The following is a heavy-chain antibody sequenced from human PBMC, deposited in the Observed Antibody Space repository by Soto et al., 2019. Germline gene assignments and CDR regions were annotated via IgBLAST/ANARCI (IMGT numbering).Heavy chain of an antibody. D-gene: IGHD4-17*01. CDR1: GGSFSGYY. Sequence: PETLFLTCAAYGGSFSGYYRSWIRQPPGKGQEWIREINDGGSTHYDPSPTSRVTISVATPKNHISLYLSSVTAADTAVYYCARRVPYDGDVHYYYYGMDAWGQGSTVTVSS. J-gene: IGHJ6*02. CDR3: ARRVPYDGDVHYYYYGMDA. CDR2: INDGGST. V-gene: IGHV4-34*01.